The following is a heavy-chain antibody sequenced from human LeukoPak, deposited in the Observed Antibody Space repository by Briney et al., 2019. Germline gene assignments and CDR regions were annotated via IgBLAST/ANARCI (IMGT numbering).Heavy chain of an antibody. V-gene: IGHV3-53*01. CDR1: GXTVSDNY. CDR2: IFRGGKS. CDR3: VRGSGSGWFGWS. J-gene: IGHJ5*02. Sequence: PGASLRLPCSASGXTVSDNYRSWGRQGPGKGLVWVSAIFRGGKSYYADSVKGRFTITRDNSKNTLYLQVDSLRAEDTAVYYCVRGSGSGWFGWSWGQGTLVTVSS. D-gene: IGHD6-13*01.